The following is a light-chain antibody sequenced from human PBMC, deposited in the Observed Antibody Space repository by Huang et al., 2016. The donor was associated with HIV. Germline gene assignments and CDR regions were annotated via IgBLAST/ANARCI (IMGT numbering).Light chain of an antibody. CDR3: QQSHDWPPYT. CDR1: QSVSSN. Sequence: EIVMTQSPVTLSVSPGESATLSCRASQSVSSNLAWYQQKPGQAPRLLIYVASTRATGIPARFSVSGSGTEFTLTISNLQSEDFAVYYCQQSHDWPPYTFGQGTKLEIK. J-gene: IGKJ2*01. V-gene: IGKV3-15*01. CDR2: VAS.